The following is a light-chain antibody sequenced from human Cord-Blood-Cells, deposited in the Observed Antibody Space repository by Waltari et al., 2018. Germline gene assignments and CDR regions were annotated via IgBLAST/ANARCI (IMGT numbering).Light chain of an antibody. J-gene: IGKJ3*01. Sequence: DIVMTQSPDSLAVSLGERATINCKSSQSVLYNSNNKNYLAWYQQKPGQPPKLLIYWASTLESGVPDRFSGSGSGTDFTLTISSLQAEDVAVYYCQQYYTLFTFGPGTKVDIK. CDR1: QSVLYNSNNKNY. V-gene: IGKV4-1*01. CDR3: QQYYTLFT. CDR2: WAS.